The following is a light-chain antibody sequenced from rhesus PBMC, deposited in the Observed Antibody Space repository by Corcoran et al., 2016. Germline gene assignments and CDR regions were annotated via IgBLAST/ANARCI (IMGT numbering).Light chain of an antibody. CDR1: QGISNY. Sequence: DIQMTQSPSSLSASVVDTFTITCRASQGISNYLAWYQQKPWKAPKPLIYYATNLESGVPSRFSGSGSGTDFTLTISSLQPEDFAIYYCQQHNSYPFTFGPGTKLDIK. CDR2: YAT. V-gene: IGKV1S14*01. CDR3: QQHNSYPFT. J-gene: IGKJ3*01.